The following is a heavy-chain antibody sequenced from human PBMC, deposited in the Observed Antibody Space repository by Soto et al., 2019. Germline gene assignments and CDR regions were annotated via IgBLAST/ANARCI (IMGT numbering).Heavy chain of an antibody. Sequence: ASVKVSWQASGYTFTSYDIRWVRQATVQGLELMGWMNPNSGNTGYAQKFQGRVTMTRNTSISTAYMELSSLRSEDTAVYYCARGSLHYDILTGYLSDWFDPWGQGTLVTVSS. CDR1: GYTFTSYD. J-gene: IGHJ5*02. V-gene: IGHV1-8*01. CDR3: ARGSLHYDILTGYLSDWFDP. D-gene: IGHD3-9*01. CDR2: MNPNSGNT.